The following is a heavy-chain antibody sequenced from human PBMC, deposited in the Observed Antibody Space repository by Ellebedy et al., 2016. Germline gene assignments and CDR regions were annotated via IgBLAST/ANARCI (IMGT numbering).Heavy chain of an antibody. D-gene: IGHD2-8*01. V-gene: IGHV4-39*01. CDR1: SNYW. J-gene: IGHJ3*01. CDR3: ARHCDRTNYCTTAFDV. Sequence: SNYWMNWVRQAPGKGLEWIATISYSANTYYNPSLKSRVTISADTSNNQFSLTVSSVTAADTAVYFCARHCDRTNYCTTAFDVWGQGTMVSVSS. CDR2: ISYSANT.